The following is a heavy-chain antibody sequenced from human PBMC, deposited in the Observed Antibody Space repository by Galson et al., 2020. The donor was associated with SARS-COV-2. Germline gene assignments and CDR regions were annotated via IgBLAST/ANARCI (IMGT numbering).Heavy chain of an antibody. CDR3: AKEQDDGGYSYFFDH. CDR1: GFRYSSYG. D-gene: IGHD5-12*01. CDR2: ISYAGRTK. V-gene: IGHV3-30*18. J-gene: IGHJ4*02. Sequence: GESLKISCAASGFRYSSYGMHWVRQAPGKGLEWVAVISYAGRTKYYADSVKGQFTISRDNSKNTLYLQINSLRGEDTAVYYCAKEQDDGGYSYFFDHWGRGLLVNVSS.